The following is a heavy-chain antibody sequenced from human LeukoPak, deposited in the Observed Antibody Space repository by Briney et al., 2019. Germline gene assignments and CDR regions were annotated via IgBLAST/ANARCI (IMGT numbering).Heavy chain of an antibody. D-gene: IGHD2-21*02. CDR3: ARVCGGDCYTYDAFDI. J-gene: IGHJ3*02. CDR1: GFTFSSYA. Sequence: PGGSLRLSCEASGFTFSSYAMHWVRQAPGKGLEWVAVISYDGSNKYYADSVKGRFTISRDNSKNTLYLQMNSLRAEDTAVYYCARVCGGDCYTYDAFDIWGQGTMVTVSS. CDR2: ISYDGSNK. V-gene: IGHV3-30-3*01.